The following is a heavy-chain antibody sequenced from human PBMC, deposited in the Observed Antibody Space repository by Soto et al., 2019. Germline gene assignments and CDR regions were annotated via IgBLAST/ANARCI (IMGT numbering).Heavy chain of an antibody. V-gene: IGHV1-8*01. Sequence: ASVKVSCKASGYTFTSYDINWVRQATGQGLEWMGWTNPNRGNTGNAQKFQGRVTMTRNTSISTAYMELSSLRSEDTAVYYCLLGWERTGYFDYWGQGTLVTVSS. CDR1: GYTFTSYD. D-gene: IGHD1-26*01. J-gene: IGHJ4*02. CDR3: LLGWERTGYFDY. CDR2: TNPNRGNT.